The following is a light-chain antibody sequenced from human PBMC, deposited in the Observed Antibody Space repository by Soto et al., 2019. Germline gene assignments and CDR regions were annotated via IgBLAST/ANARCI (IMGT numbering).Light chain of an antibody. Sequence: EIVMTQSPATVSVSPGERASLSCRASQSVSSDLAWYQQKPGQAPRLLIYGASTRATGISARFSGSGSWTEFTLTISSLQSEDFAVYYCQQYNDWPRTFGQGTKV. CDR2: GAS. CDR1: QSVSSD. J-gene: IGKJ1*01. CDR3: QQYNDWPRT. V-gene: IGKV3-15*01.